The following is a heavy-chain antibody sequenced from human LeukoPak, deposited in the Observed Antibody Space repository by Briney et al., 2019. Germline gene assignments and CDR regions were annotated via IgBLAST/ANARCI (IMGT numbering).Heavy chain of an antibody. V-gene: IGHV3-23*01. CDR3: AKANCGGDYYFYYGLDV. J-gene: IGHJ6*02. D-gene: IGHD7-27*01. CDR2: ISGSGGTT. CDR1: GVTFNTYA. Sequence: GASLRLSCAASGVTFNTYAMSWVRQAPGKGLEWVSVISGSGGTTYYAYSVKGRFTISKDSTKNTLYLQMNSLRAADTAVYYCAKANCGGDYYFYYGLDVWGQGTTVTVSS.